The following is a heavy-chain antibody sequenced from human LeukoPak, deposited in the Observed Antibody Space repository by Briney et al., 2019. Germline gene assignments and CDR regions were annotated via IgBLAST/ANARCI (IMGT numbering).Heavy chain of an antibody. CDR3: ARESITMIVVVPFDAFDI. CDR1: GGTFSSYA. V-gene: IGHV1-69*04. CDR2: IILILGIA. D-gene: IGHD3-22*01. J-gene: IGHJ3*02. Sequence: SVKVSCKASGGTFSSYAISWVRQAPGQGLEWMGRIILILGIANYAQKFQGRVTITADKSTSTAYMELSSLRSEDTAVYYCARESITMIVVVPFDAFDIWGQGTMVTVSS.